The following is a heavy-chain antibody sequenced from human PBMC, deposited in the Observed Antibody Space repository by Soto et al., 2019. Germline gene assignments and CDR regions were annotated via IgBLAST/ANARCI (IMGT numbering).Heavy chain of an antibody. J-gene: IGHJ6*03. Sequence: DVQLLESGGGLVQWGGSLRLSCVTSGYTFSTYGMTWVRQAPGKGLEWVSYGGSGGSRYYAESVKGRFTISRDNSKNTLSLEMNSLRAEDTAPYYCVKFRGGAYPYYYMDVWGKGTTVTVSS. V-gene: IGHV3-23*01. CDR1: GYTFSTYG. CDR2: GGSGGSR. CDR3: VKFRGGAYPYYYMDV. D-gene: IGHD3-10*01.